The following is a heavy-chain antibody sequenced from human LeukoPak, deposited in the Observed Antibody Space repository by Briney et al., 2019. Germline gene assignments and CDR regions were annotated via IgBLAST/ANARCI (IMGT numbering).Heavy chain of an antibody. CDR2: INTQRDNDV. D-gene: IGHD2-15*01. CDR1: GYTFTTYG. V-gene: IGHV1-18*01. Sequence: ASVKVSCKASGYTFTTYGITWMRLAPGQGLERVGWINTQRDNDVVYVEKFQGRVTLTVDTSTSTAYMDLRSLRSDDTAVYYCARDVTRIRVNGQGTSFDIWGQGTMVTVSS. CDR3: ARDVTRIRVNGQGTSFDI. J-gene: IGHJ3*02.